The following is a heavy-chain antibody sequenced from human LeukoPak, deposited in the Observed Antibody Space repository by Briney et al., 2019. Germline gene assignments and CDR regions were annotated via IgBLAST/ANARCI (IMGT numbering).Heavy chain of an antibody. CDR1: GYTFTGYY. D-gene: IGHD5-12*01. Sequence: ASVKVSCKSSGYTFTGYYMHWVRQAHGQGLEWMGWINPRSGGTNYAQKVQGRVTMTRDTSISTDNMELSRLRSDDTAVYYCASVTLSAYDGDYRGQGSLVTVSS. CDR3: ASVTLSAYDGDY. J-gene: IGHJ4*02. CDR2: INPRSGGT. V-gene: IGHV1-2*02.